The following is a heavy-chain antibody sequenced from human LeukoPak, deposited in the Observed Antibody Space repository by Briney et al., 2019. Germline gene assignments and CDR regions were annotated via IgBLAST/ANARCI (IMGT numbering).Heavy chain of an antibody. CDR1: GFTFSSYA. Sequence: GGSLRLSCAASGFTFSSYAMHWVRQAPGKGLEWVAVISYDGSNKYYADSVKGRFTISRDNAKNSLYLQMNSLRAEDTAVYYCAREADSGYGFDYWGQGTLVTVSS. CDR3: AREADSGYGFDY. CDR2: ISYDGSNK. V-gene: IGHV3-30-3*01. J-gene: IGHJ4*02. D-gene: IGHD5-12*01.